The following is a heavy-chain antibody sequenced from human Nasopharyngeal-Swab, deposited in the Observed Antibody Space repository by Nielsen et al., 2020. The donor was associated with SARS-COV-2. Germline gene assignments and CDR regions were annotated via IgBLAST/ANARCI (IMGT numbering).Heavy chain of an antibody. D-gene: IGHD6-13*01. CDR3: AREYGDPRYSNSWFGAFDI. Sequence: SVKVSCKASVGTFSSYAISWVRQAPGQGREWMGGIIPIFGTANFAQKFQGRVTITADESTSTAYMKLSSLRSEDTAVYYCAREYGDPRYSNSWFGAFDIWGQGTMVTVSS. CDR2: IIPIFGTA. CDR1: VGTFSSYA. J-gene: IGHJ3*02. V-gene: IGHV1-69*13.